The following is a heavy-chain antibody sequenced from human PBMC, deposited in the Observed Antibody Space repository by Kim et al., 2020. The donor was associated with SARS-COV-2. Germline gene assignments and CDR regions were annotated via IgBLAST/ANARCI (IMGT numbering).Heavy chain of an antibody. Sequence: ASVKVSCKASGYTFTNYDFNWVRQATGQGLEWMGWMNPNSGNTGYAQKFQGRVTMTRNNSISTAYMELSSLTSEDTAVYYCARGGNDNGDTWGYYFYGMDVWGQGTTVTVSS. J-gene: IGHJ6*02. V-gene: IGHV1-8*01. D-gene: IGHD4-17*01. CDR2: MNPNSGNT. CDR1: GYTFTNYD. CDR3: ARGGNDNGDTWGYYFYGMDV.